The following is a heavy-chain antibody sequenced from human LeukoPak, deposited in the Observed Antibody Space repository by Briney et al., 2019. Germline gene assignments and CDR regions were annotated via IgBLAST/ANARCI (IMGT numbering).Heavy chain of an antibody. V-gene: IGHV1-24*01. CDR2: FDPEDGET. Sequence: ASVKVSCKVSGYTLTELSMHWVRQAPGKGLEWMGGFDPEDGETIYAQKFQGRVTITRDTSASTAYMELSSLRSEDTAVYYCARDLLIVATDGMDVWGQGTTVTVSS. CDR1: GYTLTELS. D-gene: IGHD5-12*01. J-gene: IGHJ6*02. CDR3: ARDLLIVATDGMDV.